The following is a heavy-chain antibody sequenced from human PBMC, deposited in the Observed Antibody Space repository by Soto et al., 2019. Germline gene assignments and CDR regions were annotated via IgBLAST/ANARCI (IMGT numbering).Heavy chain of an antibody. CDR1: GGSISSGDYY. Sequence: QVQLQESGPGLVKPSQTLSLTCTVSGGSISSGDYYWSWIRQPPGKGLEWIGYIYYSGSTYYNPSLKSRVTISVDTSKNQCSLKLSSVTAADTAVYYCARDHLELHSYYYYGMDVWGQGTTVTVSS. CDR2: IYYSGST. D-gene: IGHD1-7*01. V-gene: IGHV4-30-4*01. CDR3: ARDHLELHSYYYYGMDV. J-gene: IGHJ6*02.